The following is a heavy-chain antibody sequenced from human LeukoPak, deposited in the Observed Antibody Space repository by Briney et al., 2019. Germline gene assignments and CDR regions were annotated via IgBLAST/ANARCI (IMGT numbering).Heavy chain of an antibody. V-gene: IGHV4-39*01. CDR3: ARLKRGTGYSSGWYIDY. CDR2: IYYCGST. CDR1: GGSISSSSYY. D-gene: IGHD6-19*01. J-gene: IGHJ4*02. Sequence: PSETLSLTCTVSGGSISSSSYYWGWIRQPPGKGLEWIGSIYYCGSTYYNPSLKSRVTISVDTSKNQFSLKLSSVTAADTAVYYCARLKRGTGYSSGWYIDYWGQGTLVTVSS.